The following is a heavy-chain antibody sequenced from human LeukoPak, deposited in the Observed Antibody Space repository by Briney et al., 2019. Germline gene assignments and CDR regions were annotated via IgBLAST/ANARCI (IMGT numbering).Heavy chain of an antibody. CDR1: GFTFSSYE. CDR2: ISSSGSTI. D-gene: IGHD3-22*01. CDR3: ARDLGSSGYLGY. J-gene: IGHJ4*02. Sequence: PGGSLRLSCAASGFTFSSYEMNWVRQAPGKGLEWVSYISSSGSTIYYADSVKGRFTISRDNAKNSLYLQMNSLRAEDTAVYYCARDLGSSGYLGYWGQGTLVTVSS. V-gene: IGHV3-48*03.